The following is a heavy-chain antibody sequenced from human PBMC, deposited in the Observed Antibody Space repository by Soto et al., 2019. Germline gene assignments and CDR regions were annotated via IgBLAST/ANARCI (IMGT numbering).Heavy chain of an antibody. J-gene: IGHJ6*02. CDR1: GFTFSSYA. V-gene: IGHV3-23*01. CDR2: ISGSGGST. Sequence: GGSLRLSCAASGFTFSSYAMSWVRQAPGKGLEWVSAISGSGGSTYYADSVKGRFTISRDNSKNTLYLQMNSLRAEDTAVYYCAKAPKAVLRYFDWLLPNGMDVWGQGTTVTVSS. CDR3: AKAPKAVLRYFDWLLPNGMDV. D-gene: IGHD3-9*01.